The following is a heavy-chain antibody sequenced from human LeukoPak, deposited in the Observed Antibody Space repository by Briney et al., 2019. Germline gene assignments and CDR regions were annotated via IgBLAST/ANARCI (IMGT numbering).Heavy chain of an antibody. CDR3: TADLSDSSAWSFDY. CDR1: GFTFSDAW. D-gene: IGHD3-22*01. Sequence: GGSLRLSCAASGFTFSDAWLSWVRQAPGEGLEWIGRIRTKSEGEPTDYPGPVKGRFTISRDHSKNTLYLQMNSLRTEDTAVYYCTADLSDSSAWSFDYWGQGTLVTVSS. CDR2: IRTKSEGEPT. V-gene: IGHV3-15*01. J-gene: IGHJ4*02.